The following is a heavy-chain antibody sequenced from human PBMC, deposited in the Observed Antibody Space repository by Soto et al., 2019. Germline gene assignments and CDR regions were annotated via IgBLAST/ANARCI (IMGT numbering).Heavy chain of an antibody. V-gene: IGHV1-69*13. D-gene: IGHD2-2*01. Sequence: ASVKVSCKASGGTFSSYAISCVRQAPGQGLEWMGGIIPIFGTANYAQKFQGRVTITADESTSTAYMELSSLRSEDTAVYYCARATAICSSTSCYARNWFDPWGQGTLVTVS. J-gene: IGHJ5*02. CDR3: ARATAICSSTSCYARNWFDP. CDR2: IIPIFGTA. CDR1: GGTFSSYA.